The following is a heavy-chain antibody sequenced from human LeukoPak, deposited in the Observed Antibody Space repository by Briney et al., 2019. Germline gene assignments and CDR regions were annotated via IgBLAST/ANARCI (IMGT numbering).Heavy chain of an antibody. CDR3: AKEGSYYSVDY. D-gene: IGHD3-10*01. V-gene: IGHV3-30*18. Sequence: PGGSLRLSCAASGFTFSSYGMHWVRQAPGKGLEWVAVISYDGSNKYYADSVKGRFSISRDNSKNTLYLQMNSLRAEDTAVYYCAKEGSYYSVDYWGQGTLVTVSS. J-gene: IGHJ4*02. CDR1: GFTFSSYG. CDR2: ISYDGSNK.